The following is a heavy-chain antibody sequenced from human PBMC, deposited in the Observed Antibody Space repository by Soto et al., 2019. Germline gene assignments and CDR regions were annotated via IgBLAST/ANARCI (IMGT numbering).Heavy chain of an antibody. J-gene: IGHJ6*02. CDR3: AKARGQQLWWNQWDYYYYGMDV. CDR2: ISYDGSNK. Sequence: PGGSLRLSCAASGFTFSSYGMHWVRQAPGKGLEWVAVISYDGSNKYYADSVKGRFTISRDNSKNTLYLQMNSLRAEDTAVYYCAKARGQQLWWNQWDYYYYGMDVWGQGTTVTVSS. V-gene: IGHV3-30*18. CDR1: GFTFSSYG. D-gene: IGHD6-13*01.